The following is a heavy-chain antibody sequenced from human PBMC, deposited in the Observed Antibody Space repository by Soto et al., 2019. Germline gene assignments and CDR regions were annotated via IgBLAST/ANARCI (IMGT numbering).Heavy chain of an antibody. CDR1: GFAFSSYT. D-gene: IGHD3-10*01. CDR2: ISSSSSYI. Sequence: TGGSLRLSCAASGFAFSSYTMNWVRQAPGKGLEWVSSISSSSSYIYYTDSVKGRFTISRDNAKNSLYLQMNSLRAEDKAVYYCASLSRFALDYWGQGTLVTVSS. V-gene: IGHV3-21*01. J-gene: IGHJ4*01. CDR3: ASLSRFALDY.